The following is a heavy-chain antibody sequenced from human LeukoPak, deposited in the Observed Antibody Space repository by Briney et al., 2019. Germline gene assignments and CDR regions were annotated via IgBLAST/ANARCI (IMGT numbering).Heavy chain of an antibody. CDR3: ARGDGHSSWYAGYYFDY. J-gene: IGHJ4*02. CDR1: GGSISSSSYY. Sequence: SETLSLTCTVSGGSISSSSYYWGWIRQPPGKGLEWTGSIYYSGSTYYNPSLKSRVTISVDTSKNQFSLKLSSVTAADTAVYYCARGDGHSSWYAGYYFDYWGQGTLVTVSS. CDR2: IYYSGST. D-gene: IGHD6-13*01. V-gene: IGHV4-39*01.